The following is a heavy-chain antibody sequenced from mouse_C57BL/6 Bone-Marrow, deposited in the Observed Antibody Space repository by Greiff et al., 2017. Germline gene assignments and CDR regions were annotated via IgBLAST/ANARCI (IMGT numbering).Heavy chain of an antibody. CDR3: ARQGYDYAYYYAMDY. D-gene: IGHD2-4*01. CDR2: ISSGGSYT. J-gene: IGHJ4*01. V-gene: IGHV5-6*01. Sequence: EVHLVQSGGDLVKPGGSLKLSCAASGFTFSSYGMSWVRQTPDKRLEWVATISSGGSYTYYPDSVKGRFTISRDNAKNTLYLQMSSLKSEDTAMYYCARQGYDYAYYYAMDYWGQGTSVTVSS. CDR1: GFTFSSYG.